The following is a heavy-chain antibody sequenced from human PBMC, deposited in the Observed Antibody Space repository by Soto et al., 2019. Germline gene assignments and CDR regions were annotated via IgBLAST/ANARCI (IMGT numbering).Heavy chain of an antibody. V-gene: IGHV1-46*01. J-gene: IGHJ6*02. CDR3: ARPVVPAARYYYGMDV. CDR1: GYTFTSYY. Sequence: ASVKVSCKASGYTFTSYYMHWVRQAPGQGLEWMGIINPSGGSTSYAQKFQDRVTMTRDTSTSTVYMELSSLRSEDTAVYYCARPVVPAARYYYGMDVWGQGTTVTVSS. CDR2: INPSGGST. D-gene: IGHD2-2*01.